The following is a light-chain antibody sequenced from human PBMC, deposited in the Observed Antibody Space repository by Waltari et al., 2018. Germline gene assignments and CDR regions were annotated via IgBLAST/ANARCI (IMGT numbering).Light chain of an antibody. CDR2: LAS. J-gene: IGKJ2*01. CDR1: QSVLYSSNNKNY. CDR3: QQYYSTPPT. Sequence: DIVMTQSQDSLAVSLGERATLNCKSSQSVLYSSNNKNYLALYQQKPGLPPKLLIYLASTRESGVPDRFSGSGSGTDFTLTISSLQAEDVAVYYCQQYYSTPPTFGQGTKLEIK. V-gene: IGKV4-1*01.